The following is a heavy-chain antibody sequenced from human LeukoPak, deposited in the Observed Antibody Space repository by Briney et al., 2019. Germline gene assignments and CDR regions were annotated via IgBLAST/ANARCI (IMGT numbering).Heavy chain of an antibody. CDR1: GYSFTSYW. CDR2: IYPGDSRI. J-gene: IGHJ5*02. Sequence: GESLKISCQGFGYSFTSYWIGWVRQMPGKGMEWMGVIYPGDSRIRYNPSFQGQVTISVDKSISTAYLQWVSLKATDTAMYYCACRDLTSTWSFPWGQGTLVTVSS. V-gene: IGHV5-51*01. D-gene: IGHD6-13*01. CDR3: ACRDLTSTWSFP.